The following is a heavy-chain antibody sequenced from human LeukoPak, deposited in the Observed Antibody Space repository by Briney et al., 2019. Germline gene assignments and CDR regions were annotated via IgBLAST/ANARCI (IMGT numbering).Heavy chain of an antibody. CDR3: ARGRYYGMDV. CDR1: GFTFSSYS. D-gene: IGHD2-15*01. J-gene: IGHJ6*02. CDR2: ISSSSSTI. Sequence: GGSLRLSCAASGFTFSSYSMNWVRQAPGKGLEWVSYISSSSSTIYYADSVKGRFTISRDNAKNSLYLQVNSLRAEDTAVYYCARGRYYGMDVWGQGTTVTVSS. V-gene: IGHV3-48*01.